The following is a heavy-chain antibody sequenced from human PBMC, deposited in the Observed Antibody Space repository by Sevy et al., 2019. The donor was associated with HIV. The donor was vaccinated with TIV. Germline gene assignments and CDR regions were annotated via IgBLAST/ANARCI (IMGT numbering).Heavy chain of an antibody. J-gene: IGHJ4*01. CDR2: TRNKADGYTT. V-gene: IGHV3-72*01. CDR3: ATHAGIAAAGRAFDY. Sequence: GGSLRLSCVASGFTFSDHYMEWVRQAPGKGLEWVGRTRNKADGYTTEYAASVKGRFTISRDESKNSLYVQMNSLKAEDTAVYYCATHAGIAAAGRAFDYWGQEPWSPSPQ. CDR1: GFTFSDHY. D-gene: IGHD6-13*01.